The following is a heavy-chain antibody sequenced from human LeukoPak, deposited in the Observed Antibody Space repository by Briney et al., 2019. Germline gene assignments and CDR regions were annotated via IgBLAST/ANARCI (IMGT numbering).Heavy chain of an antibody. CDR1: GLTVSSNY. CDR3: ARVLWELLGRGGSYYFDY. Sequence: WGSLRLSCAASGLTVSSNYMSWVRQAPGKGLEWVSVIYSGGSTYYADSVKGRFTISRDNSKNTLYLQMNTLRAEDTAVYYCARVLWELLGRGGSYYFDYWGQGALVTVSS. CDR2: IYSGGST. D-gene: IGHD1-26*01. J-gene: IGHJ4*02. V-gene: IGHV3-53*01.